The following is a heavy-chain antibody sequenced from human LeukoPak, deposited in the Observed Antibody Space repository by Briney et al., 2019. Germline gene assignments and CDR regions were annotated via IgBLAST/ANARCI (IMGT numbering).Heavy chain of an antibody. J-gene: IGHJ5*02. CDR1: GFTFSSNA. V-gene: IGHV3-23*01. Sequence: GGSLRLSCAASGFTFSSNAMSWVRQAPGKGLGWVSAISGSGASTNYADSVKGRFTISRDNSKNTLYLQMNSLRAEDTAVYYCAKDPYSSSAHNWFDPWGQGTLVTVSS. D-gene: IGHD6-13*01. CDR3: AKDPYSSSAHNWFDP. CDR2: ISGSGAST.